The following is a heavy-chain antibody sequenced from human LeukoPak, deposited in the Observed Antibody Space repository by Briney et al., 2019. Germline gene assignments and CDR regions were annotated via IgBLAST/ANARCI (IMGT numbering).Heavy chain of an antibody. J-gene: IGHJ4*02. Sequence: GGSLRLSCAASGFTFSNYAMSWVRQAPGKGLEWVSAISANGGGTYYADSVKGRFTISRDNSKNTLYLQMNSLRAEDTAVYYWAKGSSLFDYWGQGTLVTVSS. D-gene: IGHD6-13*01. V-gene: IGHV3-23*01. CDR3: AKGSSLFDY. CDR2: ISANGGGT. CDR1: GFTFSNYA.